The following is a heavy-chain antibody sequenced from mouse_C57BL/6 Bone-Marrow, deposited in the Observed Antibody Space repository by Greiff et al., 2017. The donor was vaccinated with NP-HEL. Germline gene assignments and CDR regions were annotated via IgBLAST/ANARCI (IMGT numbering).Heavy chain of an antibody. CDR1: GYTFTSYW. D-gene: IGHD1-1*01. V-gene: IGHV1-55*01. CDR3: ARRGYGSSFYAMDY. J-gene: IGHJ4*01. CDR2: IYPGSGST. Sequence: VQLQQPGAELVKPGASVKMSCKASGYTFTSYWITWVKQRPGQGLEWIGDIYPGSGSTNYNEKFKSKATLTVDTSASTAYMQLSSLTSEDSAVYYCARRGYGSSFYAMDYWGQGTSVTVSS.